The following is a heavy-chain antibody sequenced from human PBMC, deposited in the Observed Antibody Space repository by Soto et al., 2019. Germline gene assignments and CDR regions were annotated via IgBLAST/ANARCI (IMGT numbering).Heavy chain of an antibody. V-gene: IGHV3-48*03. CDR1: GFTFSSFE. D-gene: IGHD1-26*01. Sequence: GGSLRLSCAASGFTFSSFEMTWVRQAPGKGLQWGSYITSGGTIYYADSVKGRFTISRDNAKNSLFLQMNSLRVEDTAVYYCARVMYATWSSFAYWGHGTLVTVSS. CDR3: ARVMYATWSSFAY. J-gene: IGHJ4*01. CDR2: ITSGGTI.